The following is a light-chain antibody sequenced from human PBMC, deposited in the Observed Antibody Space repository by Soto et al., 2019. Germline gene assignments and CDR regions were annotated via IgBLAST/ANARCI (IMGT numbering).Light chain of an antibody. V-gene: IGKV3-11*01. J-gene: IGKJ2*01. CDR2: DAS. CDR3: QQYNKWPRT. CDR1: QSVGSY. Sequence: EIVLTQSPATLSLSPGERATLSCRASQSVGSYLAWFQQKPGQAPRLLIYDASTRVNGVPARFSGSGSGTDFTLTITSLEPEDFAVYNCQQYNKWPRTFGQGTKVDIK.